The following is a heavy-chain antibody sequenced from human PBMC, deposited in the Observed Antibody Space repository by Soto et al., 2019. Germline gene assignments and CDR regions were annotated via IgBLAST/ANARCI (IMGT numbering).Heavy chain of an antibody. D-gene: IGHD2-2*01. V-gene: IGHV3-15*07. Sequence: EVQVVESGGGLVKPGGSLRLSCGASGFSFSKARMNWVRQAPGKGLEWVGHIKSRSDGGTTDYAAPVKGRFTISRDDSKSTVYLHMNSLKTEDTAVYYCTTAPYCLTPGCFPPYYYYYAMGVWGQGTTVNVSS. CDR1: GFSFSKAR. CDR3: TTAPYCLTPGCFPPYYYYYAMGV. CDR2: IKSRSDGGTT. J-gene: IGHJ6*02.